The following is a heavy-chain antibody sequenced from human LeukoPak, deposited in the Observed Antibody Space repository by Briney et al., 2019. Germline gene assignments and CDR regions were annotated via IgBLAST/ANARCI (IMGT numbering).Heavy chain of an antibody. Sequence: GGSLRLSCAASGFTFSSYDMHWVRQATGKGLEWVSAIGTAGDTYYPGSVKGRFTISRENAKNSLYLQMNSLRAGDTAVYYCARSKRIAMVGADTYYYGMDVWGQETTATVSS. V-gene: IGHV3-13*01. CDR2: IGTAGDT. CDR3: ARSKRIAMVGADTYYYGMDV. CDR1: GFTFSSYD. D-gene: IGHD3-10*01. J-gene: IGHJ6*02.